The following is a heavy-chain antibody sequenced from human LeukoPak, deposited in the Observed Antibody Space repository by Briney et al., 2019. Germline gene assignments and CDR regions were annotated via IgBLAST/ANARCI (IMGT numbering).Heavy chain of an antibody. D-gene: IGHD5-18*01. CDR2: IYYSGST. J-gene: IGHJ4*02. CDR1: GGSISSSSYY. CDR3: ARKNSYGYPRWDY. Sequence: PSETLSLTCTVSGGSISSSSYYWGWIRQPPGKGLEWIGSIYYSGSTYYNPSLKSRVTISVDTSKNQFSLKLSSVTAADTAVYYCARKNSYGYPRWDYWGQGTLVTVSS. V-gene: IGHV4-39*01.